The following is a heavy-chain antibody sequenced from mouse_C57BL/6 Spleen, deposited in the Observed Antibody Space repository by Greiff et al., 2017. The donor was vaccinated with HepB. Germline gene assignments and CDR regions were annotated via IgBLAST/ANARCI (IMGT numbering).Heavy chain of an antibody. CDR2: ISSGSSTI. CDR1: GFTFSDYG. Sequence: EVKVVESGGGLVKPGGSLKLSCAASGFTFSDYGMHWVRQAPEKGLEWVAYISSGSSTIYYADTVKGRFTISRDNAKNTLFLQMTSLRSEDTAMYYCASATRGWFAYWDQGTLVTVSA. CDR3: ASATRGWFAY. J-gene: IGHJ3*01. D-gene: IGHD1-1*01. V-gene: IGHV5-17*01.